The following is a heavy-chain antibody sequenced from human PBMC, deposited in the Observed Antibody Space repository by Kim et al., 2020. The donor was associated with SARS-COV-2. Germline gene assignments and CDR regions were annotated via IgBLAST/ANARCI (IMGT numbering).Heavy chain of an antibody. D-gene: IGHD2-21*01. Sequence: NYNPSRKSRVTISVDTSKNQFSLKLSSVTAADTAVYYCARLVSSYWYFDLWGRGTLVTVSS. J-gene: IGHJ2*01. CDR3: ARLVSSYWYFDL. V-gene: IGHV4-59*08.